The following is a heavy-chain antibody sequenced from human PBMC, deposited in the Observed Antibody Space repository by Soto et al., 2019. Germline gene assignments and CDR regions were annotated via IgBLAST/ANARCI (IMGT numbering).Heavy chain of an antibody. J-gene: IGHJ6*02. CDR2: ISYDGSNK. D-gene: IGHD3-10*01. Sequence: QVQLVESGGGVVQPGRSLRLSCAASGFTFSSYAMHWVRQAPGKGLEWVAVISYDGSNKYYADSVKGRFTISRDNSKNTLYLQMNSLRAEDTAVYYCAREGTSYYYCYGMDVWGQGTTVTVSS. CDR3: AREGTSYYYCYGMDV. CDR1: GFTFSSYA. V-gene: IGHV3-30-3*01.